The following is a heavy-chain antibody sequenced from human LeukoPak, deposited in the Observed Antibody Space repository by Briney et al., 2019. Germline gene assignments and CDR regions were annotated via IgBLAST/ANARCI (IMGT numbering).Heavy chain of an antibody. CDR3: ARTPVDYYDSSGYPDFDY. V-gene: IGHV1-2*06. D-gene: IGHD3-22*01. Sequence: ASVKVSCKASGYTFTSYYMHWVRQAPGQGLEWMGRINPNSGGTNYAQKFQGRVTMTRDTSISTAYMELSRLRSDDTAVYYCARTPVDYYDSSGYPDFDYWGQGTLVTVSS. CDR1: GYTFTSYY. CDR2: INPNSGGT. J-gene: IGHJ4*02.